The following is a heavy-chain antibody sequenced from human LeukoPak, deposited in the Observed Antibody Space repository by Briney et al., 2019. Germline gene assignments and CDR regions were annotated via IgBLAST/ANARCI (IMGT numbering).Heavy chain of an antibody. CDR1: GGSISSYY. D-gene: IGHD5-12*01. Sequence: SETLSLTCTVSGGSISSYYWSWIRQSPEKGLEWIGHFFHDGVTDYNPSLKSRVTILPDTSKNQFSLRLTSVTAADTAVYYCARFSRWLPFEYWGQGTLVTVSS. CDR3: ARFSRWLPFEY. V-gene: IGHV4-59*01. J-gene: IGHJ4*02. CDR2: FFHDGVT.